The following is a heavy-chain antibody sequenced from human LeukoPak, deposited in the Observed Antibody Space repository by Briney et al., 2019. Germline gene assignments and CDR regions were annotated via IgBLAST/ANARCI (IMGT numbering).Heavy chain of an antibody. Sequence: GRSLRLSCAASGFTFSSYGMHWVRQAPGKGLEWVAVIWYDGSNKYYADSVKGRFTISRDNPKNTLYLQMNSLRAEDTAVYYCARAGSYGSGSYTNWGQGTLVTVSS. J-gene: IGHJ4*02. CDR1: GFTFSSYG. CDR3: ARAGSYGSGSYTN. CDR2: IWYDGSNK. D-gene: IGHD3-10*01. V-gene: IGHV3-33*01.